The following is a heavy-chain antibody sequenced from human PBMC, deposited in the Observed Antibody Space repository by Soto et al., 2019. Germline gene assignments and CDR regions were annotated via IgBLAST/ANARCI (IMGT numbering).Heavy chain of an antibody. J-gene: IGHJ5*02. CDR3: AHTILLTTGYYNGHMSGWFDP. D-gene: IGHD3-9*01. Sequence: QITLKESGPTLVKPTQTLTLTCTFSGFSLSTSGVGVGWIRQPPGKALEWLALIYWDDDKRYSPSLKSRLTITKDTSKNQVVLTMTNMDPVDTATYYCAHTILLTTGYYNGHMSGWFDPWGQGTLVTVSS. V-gene: IGHV2-5*02. CDR2: IYWDDDK. CDR1: GFSLSTSGVG.